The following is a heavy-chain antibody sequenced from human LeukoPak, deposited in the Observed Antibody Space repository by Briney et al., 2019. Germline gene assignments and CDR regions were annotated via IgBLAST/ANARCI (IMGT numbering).Heavy chain of an antibody. CDR3: ASADGSGYRYY. J-gene: IGHJ4*02. Sequence: PGGSLRLSCAASGFTFSSYVMSWVRQAPGKGLEWVSTISGSGGSTYYAGSGKGRFTTSRDNSKNTLYLQMNSLRAEDTAIYYCASADGSGYRYYWGQGTLVTVSS. V-gene: IGHV3-23*01. CDR1: GFTFSSYV. CDR2: ISGSGGST. D-gene: IGHD3-22*01.